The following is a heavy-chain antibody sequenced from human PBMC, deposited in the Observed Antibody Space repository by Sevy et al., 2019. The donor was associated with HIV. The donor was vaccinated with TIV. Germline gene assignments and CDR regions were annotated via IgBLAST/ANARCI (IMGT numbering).Heavy chain of an antibody. CDR1: GFTFSSYS. Sequence: GGSLRLSCAASGFTFSSYSMNWVRQAPGKGLEWVSSISSSSSYIYYADSVKGRFTISRGNAKNSLYLQMNSLRAEDTAVYYCARDRGDGYNKGSFDYWGQGTLVTVSS. J-gene: IGHJ4*02. V-gene: IGHV3-21*01. CDR3: ARDRGDGYNKGSFDY. D-gene: IGHD3-10*01. CDR2: ISSSSSYI.